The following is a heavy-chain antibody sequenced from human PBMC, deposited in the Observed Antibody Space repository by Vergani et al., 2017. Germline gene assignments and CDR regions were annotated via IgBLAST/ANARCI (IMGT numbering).Heavy chain of an antibody. CDR1: GFTFNHYA. V-gene: IGHV3-23*01. CDR3: AKANPRNSXYDYLYYYHAMDV. Sequence: EVQLLESGGDLVQPGGSLRLSCAASGFTFNHYAMNWVRQAPGKGLEWVSGISGSGGSTYYASSVKGRFTIFRDSSKNTQYLQMNSLSAGDTAVYYCAKANPRNSXYDYLYYYHAMDVWGQGTTVTVSS. D-gene: IGHD5-12*01. CDR2: ISGSGGST. J-gene: IGHJ6*02.